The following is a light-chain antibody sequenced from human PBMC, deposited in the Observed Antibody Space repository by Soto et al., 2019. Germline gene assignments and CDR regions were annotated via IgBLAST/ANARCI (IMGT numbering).Light chain of an antibody. Sequence: DIQMTQSPSTLSASVGDTVTVTCRASQSVSGWLAWYQQKPGEAPKLLIYAASSLQSGVPSRFSGSGSGTDFTLTISSLQPEDFATYYCQQGYSTPITFGQGTRLEIK. CDR1: QSVSGW. J-gene: IGKJ5*01. CDR2: AAS. CDR3: QQGYSTPIT. V-gene: IGKV1-39*01.